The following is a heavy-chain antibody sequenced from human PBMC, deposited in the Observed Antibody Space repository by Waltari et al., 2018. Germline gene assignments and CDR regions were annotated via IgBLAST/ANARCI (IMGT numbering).Heavy chain of an antibody. CDR1: GYSISSGYY. Sequence: QVQLQESGPGLVKPSETLSLTCAVSGYSISSGYYWGWIRQPPGKGLEWIGSIYHSGSTYYNPSLKSRVTISVDTSKNQFSLKLSSVTAADTAVYYCARQPSQLEFDPWGQGTLVTVSS. V-gene: IGHV4-38-2*01. CDR3: ARQPSQLEFDP. D-gene: IGHD6-6*01. J-gene: IGHJ5*02. CDR2: IYHSGST.